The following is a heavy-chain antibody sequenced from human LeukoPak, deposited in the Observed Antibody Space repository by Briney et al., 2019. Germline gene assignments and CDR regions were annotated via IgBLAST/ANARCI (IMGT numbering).Heavy chain of an antibody. CDR2: INPSGGST. CDR3: ARAASRDGYSTDYYFDY. D-gene: IGHD5-24*01. CDR1: GYTFTSYY. J-gene: IGHJ4*02. Sequence: GASVKVSCKASGYTFTSYYMHWVRQAPGQGLEWMGIINPSGGSTSYAQKFQGRVTMTRDTSTSTVYMELSSLRSEDTAVYYCARAASRDGYSTDYYFDYWGQGTLVTVSS. V-gene: IGHV1-46*01.